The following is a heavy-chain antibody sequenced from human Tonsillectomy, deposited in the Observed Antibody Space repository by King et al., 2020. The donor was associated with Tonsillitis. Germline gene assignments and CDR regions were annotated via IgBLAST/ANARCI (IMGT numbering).Heavy chain of an antibody. CDR2: INHDGSEK. D-gene: IGHD6-19*01. V-gene: IGHV3-7*01. J-gene: IGHJ4*02. Sequence: QLVQSGGGLVQPGGSLRLSCAASGFTFSSYWMNWVRQTPGKGLEWVANINHDGSEKDHVASVKGRFTISRDNAQNALYLQMNSLRVEDTAVYYCMGGSGGLGEYWGQGILVTVSS. CDR1: GFTFSSYW. CDR3: MGGSGGLGEY.